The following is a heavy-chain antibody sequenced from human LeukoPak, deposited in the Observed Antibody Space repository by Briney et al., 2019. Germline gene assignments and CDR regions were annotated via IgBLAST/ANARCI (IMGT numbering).Heavy chain of an antibody. CDR3: ARGTVGYCSGGSCQGWFDP. V-gene: IGHV4-39*01. CDR1: GGSISSTGYY. D-gene: IGHD2-15*01. J-gene: IGHJ5*02. CDR2: IYYSGST. Sequence: SETLSLTCTVSGGSISSTGYYWGWIRQPPGKGLEWIGNIYYSGSTYYNPSLKSRVTISVDTSKNQFSLKLSSVTAADTAVYYCARGTVGYCSGGSCQGWFDPWGQGTLVTVSS.